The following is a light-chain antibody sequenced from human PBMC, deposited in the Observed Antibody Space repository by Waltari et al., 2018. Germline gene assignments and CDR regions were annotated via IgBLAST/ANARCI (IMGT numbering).Light chain of an antibody. CDR1: QNVSSF. V-gene: IGKV3-11*01. J-gene: IGKJ4*01. CDR3: QQRKNWPLT. CDR2: DTS. Sequence: EIVLTQSPATLSLSPGEGATLSCRASQNVSSFLAWYQQRPGQAPRLLIYDTSNRATGIPVRFSGSGSGTDFTLTISSLEPEDFAVYYCQQRKNWPLTFGGGTKVEIE.